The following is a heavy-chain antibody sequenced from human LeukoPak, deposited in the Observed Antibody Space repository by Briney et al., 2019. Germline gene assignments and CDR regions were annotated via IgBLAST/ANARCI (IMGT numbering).Heavy chain of an antibody. CDR3: VRGCSDTCYRFDY. V-gene: IGHV3-21*04. J-gene: IGHJ4*02. D-gene: IGHD2-15*01. CDR2: ISSSSSYI. CDR1: GFTFSSYS. Sequence: PGGSLRLSCAASGFTFSSYSMNWVRQAPGTGLEGVSSISSSSSYIYYADSVKGRFTISRDNAKNSLYLQMNSLRAEDTAIYYCVRGCSDTCYRFDYWGQGTLVTVSS.